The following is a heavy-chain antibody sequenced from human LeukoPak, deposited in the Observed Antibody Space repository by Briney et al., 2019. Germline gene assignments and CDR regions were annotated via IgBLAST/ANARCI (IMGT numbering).Heavy chain of an antibody. CDR2: IKQDGSEK. CDR1: GFTFSSYA. CDR3: ARASGSYLPPDY. V-gene: IGHV3-7*01. Sequence: GGSLRLSCAASGFTFSSYAMSWVRQAPGKGLEWVANIKQDGSEKYYVDSVKGRFTISRDNAKNTLYLQMNSLRAEDTAVYYCARASGSYLPPDYWGQGTLVTVSS. J-gene: IGHJ4*02. D-gene: IGHD1-26*01.